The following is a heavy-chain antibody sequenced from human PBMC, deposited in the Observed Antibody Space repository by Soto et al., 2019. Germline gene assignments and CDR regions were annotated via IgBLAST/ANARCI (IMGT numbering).Heavy chain of an antibody. CDR1: GYTFTHYY. CDR3: ARGLEYYYYGMDV. Sequence: SEQVSCTASGYTFTHYYKILVRQAPGQGLEWMGWINPNSGGTNYAQKFQGWVTMTMDTSISTAYMELSRLRSDDTAVYYCARGLEYYYYGMDVWGQGTTVTVSS. V-gene: IGHV1-2*04. D-gene: IGHD1-1*01. CDR2: INPNSGGT. J-gene: IGHJ6*02.